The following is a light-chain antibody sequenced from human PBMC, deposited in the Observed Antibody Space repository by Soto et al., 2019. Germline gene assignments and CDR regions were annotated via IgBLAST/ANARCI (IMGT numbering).Light chain of an antibody. CDR1: QSVSSN. Sequence: EIVMTQSPATLSVSPGERATLSCRASQSVSSNLAWYQQKPGQAPRLLIYDASTRATGIPARFSGSGSGTEFTLTISSLLSEDFAVYYCQQYNNWITFGQGTRLEIK. CDR3: QQYNNWIT. CDR2: DAS. J-gene: IGKJ5*01. V-gene: IGKV3-15*01.